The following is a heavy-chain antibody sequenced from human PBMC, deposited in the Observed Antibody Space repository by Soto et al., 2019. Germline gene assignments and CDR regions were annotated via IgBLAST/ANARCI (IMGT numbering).Heavy chain of an antibody. CDR3: ARNRGAYSSSSQPV. CDR1: EGTFSSYA. J-gene: IGHJ3*01. D-gene: IGHD6-6*01. CDR2: IIPIFGTA. Sequence: QVQLVQSGAEVKKPGSSVKVSCKASEGTFSSYAISWVRQAPGQGLEWMGGIIPIFGTANYAQKFQGRVTITADESTSTAYMELSSLRSEDTAVYYCARNRGAYSSSSQPVWGPGTMVTVSS. V-gene: IGHV1-69*01.